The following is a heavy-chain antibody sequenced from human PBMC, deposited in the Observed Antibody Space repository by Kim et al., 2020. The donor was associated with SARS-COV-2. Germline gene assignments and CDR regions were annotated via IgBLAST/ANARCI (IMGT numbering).Heavy chain of an antibody. CDR2: VKQDGSER. CDR1: GFTFSSYW. D-gene: IGHD3-10*01. CDR3: ARGSGSYYIH. V-gene: IGHV3-7*01. J-gene: IGHJ4*02. Sequence: GGSLRLSCAASGFTFSSYWMSWVHQAPGKGLEWVANVKQDGSERNYVDSVKGRFTISRDNAKNSLYLQMDSLRVEDTAVYYCARGSGSYYIHWGQGTLVTVSS.